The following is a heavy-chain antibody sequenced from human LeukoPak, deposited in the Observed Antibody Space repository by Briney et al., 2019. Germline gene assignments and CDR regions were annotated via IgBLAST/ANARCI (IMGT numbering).Heavy chain of an antibody. Sequence: SETLSLTCAVYGGSFSGYYWSWIRQPPGKGLEWIGEINHSGSTNYNPSLKSRVTISVDKSKNQFSLKLSSVTAADTAVYYCARGLGLLDYWGQGTLVTVSS. CDR2: INHSGST. CDR3: ARGLGLLDY. V-gene: IGHV4-34*01. J-gene: IGHJ4*02. D-gene: IGHD7-27*01. CDR1: GGSFSGYY.